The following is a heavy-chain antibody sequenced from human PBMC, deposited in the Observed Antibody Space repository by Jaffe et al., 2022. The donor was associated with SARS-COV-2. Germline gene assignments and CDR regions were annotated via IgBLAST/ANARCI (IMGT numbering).Heavy chain of an antibody. V-gene: IGHV3-49*03. J-gene: IGHJ4*02. D-gene: IGHD6-19*01. CDR2: IRSKAYGGTT. CDR1: GFTFGDYA. Sequence: EVQLVESGGGLVQPGRSLRLSCTASGFTFGDYAMSWFRQAPGKGLEWVGFIRSKAYGGTTEYAASVKGRFTISRDDSKSIAYLQMNSLKTEDTAVYYCTRDGQWLATAHPDYWGQGTLVTVSS. CDR3: TRDGQWLATAHPDY.